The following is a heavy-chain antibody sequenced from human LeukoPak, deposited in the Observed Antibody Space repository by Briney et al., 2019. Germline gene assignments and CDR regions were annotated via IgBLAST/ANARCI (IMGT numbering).Heavy chain of an antibody. J-gene: IGHJ4*02. Sequence: PGGSLRLSCAASGFTFSSYSMNWVRQAPGKGLEWVSYISSSSSTIYYADSVKGRFTISRDNAKNSLYLQMNSLRAEDTAVYYCGRLGGSHFDYWGQGTQVTVSS. D-gene: IGHD1-26*01. CDR2: ISSSSSTI. CDR3: GRLGGSHFDY. V-gene: IGHV3-48*04. CDR1: GFTFSSYS.